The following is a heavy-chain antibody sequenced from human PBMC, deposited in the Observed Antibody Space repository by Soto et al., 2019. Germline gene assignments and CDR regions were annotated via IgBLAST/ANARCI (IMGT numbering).Heavy chain of an antibody. Sequence: GGSLRLSCAASGFTFSSYGMHWVRQAPGKGLEWVAVISYDGSNKYYADSVKGRFTISRDNSKNTLYLQMNSLRAEDTAVYYCAKSSIGYCISTSCPTPFDYWGQGTLVTVSS. D-gene: IGHD2-2*01. V-gene: IGHV3-30*18. J-gene: IGHJ4*02. CDR1: GFTFSSYG. CDR3: AKSSIGYCISTSCPTPFDY. CDR2: ISYDGSNK.